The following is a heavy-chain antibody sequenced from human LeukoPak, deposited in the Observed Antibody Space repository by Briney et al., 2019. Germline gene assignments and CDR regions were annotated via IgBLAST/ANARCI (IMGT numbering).Heavy chain of an antibody. CDR3: ARDDSIEQWLVPFDY. CDR2: INPNSGGT. J-gene: IGHJ4*02. CDR1: GYTFTGYY. Sequence: ASVKVSCKASGYTFTGYYMHWVRQAPGQGLEWMGWINPNSGGTNYAQKFQGRVTMTRDTSISTAYMELSRLRSDDTAVYYCARDDSIEQWLVPFDYWGQGTPVTVSS. D-gene: IGHD6-19*01. V-gene: IGHV1-2*02.